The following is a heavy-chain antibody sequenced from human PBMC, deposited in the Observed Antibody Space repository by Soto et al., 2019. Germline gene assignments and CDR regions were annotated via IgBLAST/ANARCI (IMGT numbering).Heavy chain of an antibody. V-gene: IGHV2-26*01. CDR3: ERIRGLLHYYGMDV. J-gene: IGHJ6*02. Sequence: QVTLKESGPVLVKPTETLTLTCTVSGFSLSNARMGVSWIRPPPGKALECLAHIFSNDEKSYSTSLKSKPTISKDTSKSQVVLTMTNMDPVDTATYYCERIRGLLHYYGMDVWGQGTTVTVSS. CDR2: IFSNDEK. CDR1: GFSLSNARMG.